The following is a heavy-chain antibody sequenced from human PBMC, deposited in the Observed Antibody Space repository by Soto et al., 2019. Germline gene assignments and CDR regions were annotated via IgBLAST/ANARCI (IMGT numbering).Heavy chain of an antibody. V-gene: IGHV3-23*01. CDR1: GFTFSSYA. CDR2: ISGSGGST. Sequence: GGSLRLSCAASGFTFSSYAMSWVRQAPGKGLEWVSAISGSGGSTYYADSVKGRFTISRDNSKNTLYLQMNSLRAEDTAVYYCARGAHRGYCTNGVCYVAFDIWGQGTMVTVSS. D-gene: IGHD2-8*01. J-gene: IGHJ3*02. CDR3: ARGAHRGYCTNGVCYVAFDI.